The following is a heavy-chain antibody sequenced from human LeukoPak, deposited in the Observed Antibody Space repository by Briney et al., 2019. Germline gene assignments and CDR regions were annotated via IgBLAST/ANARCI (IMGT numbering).Heavy chain of an antibody. CDR3: ARAPSDYGDYSYDY. CDR1: GYTFTSYA. Sequence: APVKVSCKASGYTFTSYAMNWVRQAPGQGLEWMGWINTNTGNPTYAQGFTGRFVFSLDTSVSTAYLQISSLKAEDTAVYYCARAPSDYGDYSYDYWGQGTLVTVSS. V-gene: IGHV7-4-1*02. D-gene: IGHD4-17*01. J-gene: IGHJ4*02. CDR2: INTNTGNP.